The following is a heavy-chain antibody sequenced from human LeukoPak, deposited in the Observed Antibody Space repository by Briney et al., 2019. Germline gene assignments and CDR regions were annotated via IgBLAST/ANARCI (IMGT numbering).Heavy chain of an antibody. CDR2: ISSRGDIT. Sequence: GGSLRLSCAASGFIFSSYAMSWVRQAPGKGLEWVSGISSRGDITFYADSLKGRFTISRDNTKNTLYLQMTSLGAEDTAVYYCAQGRGDVGDPSGFDIWGQGTMVTVSS. V-gene: IGHV3-23*01. J-gene: IGHJ3*02. CDR1: GFIFSSYA. CDR3: AQGRGDVGDPSGFDI. D-gene: IGHD1-26*01.